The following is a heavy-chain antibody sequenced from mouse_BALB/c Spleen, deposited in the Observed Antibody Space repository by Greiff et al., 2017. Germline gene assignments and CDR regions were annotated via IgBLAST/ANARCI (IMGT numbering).Heavy chain of an antibody. CDR3: ARHITTVVDY. CDR2: INSNGGST. Sequence: EVQRVESGGGLVKLGGSLKLSCAASGFTFSSYYMSWVRQTPEKRLELVAAINSNGGSTYYPDTVKGRFTISRDNAKNTLYLQMSSLKSEDTALYYCARHITTVVDYWGQGTTLTVSS. CDR1: GFTFSSYY. D-gene: IGHD1-1*01. V-gene: IGHV5-6-2*01. J-gene: IGHJ2*01.